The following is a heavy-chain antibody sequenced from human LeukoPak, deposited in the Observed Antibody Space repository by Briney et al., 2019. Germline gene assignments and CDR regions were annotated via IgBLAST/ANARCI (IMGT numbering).Heavy chain of an antibody. CDR1: GGSISSGSYY. V-gene: IGHV4-61*02. D-gene: IGHD2-2*01. Sequence: SETLSLTCTVSGGSISSGSYYWSWIRQPAGKGLEWIGRIYTSGGTNYNPSLKSRVTISVDTSKNQFSLKLSSVTAADTAVYYCASAKLGYCSSTSCYAADYWGQGTLVTVSS. J-gene: IGHJ4*02. CDR2: IYTSGGT. CDR3: ASAKLGYCSSTSCYAADY.